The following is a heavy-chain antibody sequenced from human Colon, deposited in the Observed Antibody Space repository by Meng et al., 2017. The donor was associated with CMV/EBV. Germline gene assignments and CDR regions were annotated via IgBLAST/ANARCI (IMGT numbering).Heavy chain of an antibody. Sequence: ASVKVSCKASGGTFSSYAISWVRQAPGQGLEWMGWMNPNSGNTGYAQKFQGRVTMTRNTSISTAYMELSSLRSEDTAVYYCARELKVHEYGMDVWGQGTTVTVSS. J-gene: IGHJ6*02. CDR1: GGTFSSYA. CDR2: MNPNSGNT. V-gene: IGHV1-8*02. CDR3: ARELKVHEYGMDV. D-gene: IGHD2/OR15-2a*01.